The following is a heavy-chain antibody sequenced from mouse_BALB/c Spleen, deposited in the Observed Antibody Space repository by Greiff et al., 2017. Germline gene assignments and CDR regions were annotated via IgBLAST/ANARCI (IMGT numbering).Heavy chain of an antibody. J-gene: IGHJ4*01. V-gene: IGHV5-4*02. CDR2: ISDGGSYT. D-gene: IGHD1-1*02. CDR3: AREGGSYAMDY. CDR1: GFTFSDYY. Sequence: EVHLVESGGGLVKPGGSLKLSCAASGFTFSDYYMYWVRQTPEKRLEWVATISDGGSYTYYPDSVKGRFTISRDNAKNNLYLQMSSLKSEDTAMYYCAREGGSYAMDYWGQGTSVTVSS.